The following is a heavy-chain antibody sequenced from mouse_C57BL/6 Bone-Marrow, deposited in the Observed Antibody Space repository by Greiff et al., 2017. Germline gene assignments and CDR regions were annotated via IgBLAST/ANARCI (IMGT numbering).Heavy chain of an antibody. Sequence: EVQVVESGGDLVKPGGSLKLSCAASGFTLSSYGMSWVRQTPDKRLEWVATISSGGSYTYYPDSVKGRFTISRDNAKNTLYLQMSSLKSEDTAMYYCASPGAWFAYWGQGTLVTVSA. CDR2: ISSGGSYT. CDR1: GFTLSSYG. J-gene: IGHJ3*01. CDR3: ASPGAWFAY. V-gene: IGHV5-6*01. D-gene: IGHD4-1*01.